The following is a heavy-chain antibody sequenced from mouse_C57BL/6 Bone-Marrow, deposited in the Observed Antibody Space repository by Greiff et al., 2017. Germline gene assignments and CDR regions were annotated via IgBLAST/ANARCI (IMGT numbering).Heavy chain of an antibody. V-gene: IGHV5-6*01. J-gene: IGHJ4*01. CDR1: GFTFSSYG. CDR2: ISSGGSYT. Sequence: EVKLVESGGDLVKPGGSLKLSCAASGFTFSSYGMSWVRQTPDKRLEWVATISSGGSYTYYPDSVKGRFTISRDNAKNTLYLQMSSLKSEDTAMYYCARQSEGMDYWGQGTSVTVSS. CDR3: ARQSEGMDY.